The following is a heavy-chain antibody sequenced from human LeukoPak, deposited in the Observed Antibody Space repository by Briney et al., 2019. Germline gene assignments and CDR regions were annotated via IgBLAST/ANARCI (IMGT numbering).Heavy chain of an antibody. D-gene: IGHD3-16*01. CDR2: IYYSGST. CDR3: ARNILPGPDDVGGSWFDP. Sequence: SETLSLTCTVSGGSISSYYWSRIRQPPGKGLEWIGYIYYSGSTNYNPSLKSRVTISVDTSKNQFSLKLSSVTAADTAVYYCARNILPGPDDVGGSWFDPWGQGTLVTVSS. CDR1: GGSISSYY. J-gene: IGHJ5*02. V-gene: IGHV4-59*08.